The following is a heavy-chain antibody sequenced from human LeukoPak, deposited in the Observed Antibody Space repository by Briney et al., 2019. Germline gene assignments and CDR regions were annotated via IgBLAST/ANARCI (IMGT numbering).Heavy chain of an antibody. V-gene: IGHV4-38-2*01. CDR3: ARSRDIVVVPAAAFDY. D-gene: IGHD2-2*01. J-gene: IGHJ4*02. CDR2: IYHSGST. Sequence: PSETLSLTCAVSGYSISSGYYWGWIRQPPGKGLEWIGSIYHSGSTYYNPSLKSRVTISVGTSKNQFSLKLSSVTAADTAVYYCARSRDIVVVPAAAFDYWGQGTLVTVSS. CDR1: GYSISSGYY.